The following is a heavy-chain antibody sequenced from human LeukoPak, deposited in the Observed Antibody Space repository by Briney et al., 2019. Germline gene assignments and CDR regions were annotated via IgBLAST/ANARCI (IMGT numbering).Heavy chain of an antibody. V-gene: IGHV1-69*05. Sequence: ASVKVSCKASGGTFRSYAISWVRQAPGQGLEWMGGIIPIFGTANYAQKFQGRVTITTDESTSTAYMELSSLRSEDTAVYYCARGYSGSSYYFDYWGQGTLVTVSS. D-gene: IGHD1-26*01. CDR2: IIPIFGTA. CDR3: ARGYSGSSYYFDY. J-gene: IGHJ4*02. CDR1: GGTFRSYA.